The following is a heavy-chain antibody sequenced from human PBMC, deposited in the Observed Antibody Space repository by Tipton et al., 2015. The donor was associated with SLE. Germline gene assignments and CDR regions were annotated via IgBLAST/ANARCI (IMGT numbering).Heavy chain of an antibody. CDR3: TTVPDTTMVEYFQH. D-gene: IGHD5-18*01. CDR2: ISGSGGST. J-gene: IGHJ1*01. CDR1: GFTFSSYG. V-gene: IGHV3-23*01. Sequence: SLRLSCAASGFTFSSYGMHWVRQAPGKGLEWVSAISGSGGSTYYADSVKGRFTISRDNSKNTLYLQMNSLRAEDTAVYYCTTVPDTTMVEYFQHWGQGTLVTVSS.